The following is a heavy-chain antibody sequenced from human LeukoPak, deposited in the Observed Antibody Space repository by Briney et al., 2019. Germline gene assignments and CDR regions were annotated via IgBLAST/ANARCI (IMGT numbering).Heavy chain of an antibody. V-gene: IGHV3-23*01. CDR1: GFTFSNYA. CDR2: ISGSGGST. J-gene: IGHJ4*02. CDR3: AKEGGFLRGAVDY. Sequence: GGSLRLSCAVSGFTFSNYAMSWVRQAPGEGLEWVSAISGSGGSTYYADSVKGRFTISRDNSKNTLYLQMNSLRAEDTAVYYCAKEGGFLRGAVDYWGQGTLVTVSS. D-gene: IGHD5/OR15-5a*01.